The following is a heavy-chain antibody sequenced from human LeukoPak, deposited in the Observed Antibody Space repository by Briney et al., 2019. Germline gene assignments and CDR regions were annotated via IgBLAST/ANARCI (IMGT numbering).Heavy chain of an antibody. Sequence: SETLSLTCTVSGGSISSYYWSWIRQPPGKGLEWIGEINHSGSTNYNPSLKSRVTISVDTSKNQFSLKLSSVTAADTAVYYCARGRYYYGSGSYYNRPWFDPWGQGTLVTVSS. J-gene: IGHJ5*02. CDR1: GGSISSYY. D-gene: IGHD3-10*01. CDR3: ARGRYYYGSGSYYNRPWFDP. CDR2: INHSGST. V-gene: IGHV4-34*01.